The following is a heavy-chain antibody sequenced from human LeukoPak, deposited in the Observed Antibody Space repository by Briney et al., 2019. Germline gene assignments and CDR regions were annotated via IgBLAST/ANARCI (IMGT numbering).Heavy chain of an antibody. J-gene: IGHJ4*02. V-gene: IGHV3-7*05. D-gene: IGHD3-16*02. CDR1: RFTPRGDR. CDR2: IKEDGSEK. CDR3: ASAIVRRPRSLDY. Sequence: GGSLRLSCAASRFTPRGDRMSAGCQAPGKGLEWVANIKEDGSEKYYVDSVKGRFTISRDNAKNSLFLQMNSLRAEDAAAYYCASAIVRRPRSLDYWGQGTLVTVSS.